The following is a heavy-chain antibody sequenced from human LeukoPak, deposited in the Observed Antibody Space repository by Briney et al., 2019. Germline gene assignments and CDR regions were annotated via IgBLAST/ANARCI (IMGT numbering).Heavy chain of an antibody. D-gene: IGHD6-19*01. Sequence: SVKLSCKASGGTFSSYAISWVRQAPGQGLEWMGGIIPIFGTANYAQKFQGRVTITADESTSTAYMELSSLRSEDTAVYYCAREVGIAVAGPTGAFDYWGQGTLVTVSS. CDR1: GGTFSSYA. V-gene: IGHV1-69*01. J-gene: IGHJ4*02. CDR3: AREVGIAVAGPTGAFDY. CDR2: IIPIFGTA.